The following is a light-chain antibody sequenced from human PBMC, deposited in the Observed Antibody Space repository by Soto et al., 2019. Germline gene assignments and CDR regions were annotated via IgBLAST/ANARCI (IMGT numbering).Light chain of an antibody. CDR1: QSISTY. CDR2: ATS. J-gene: IGKJ1*01. CDR3: QQSYSTPPGT. Sequence: IQMTQSPSSLSASVGDRVTITCRASQSISTYLIWYQQKPGKAPKLLIYATSSLQSGVPSRFSGSGSGTDFTLTISSLQPEDFATYYCQQSYSTPPGTFGHGTHVDIK. V-gene: IGKV1-39*01.